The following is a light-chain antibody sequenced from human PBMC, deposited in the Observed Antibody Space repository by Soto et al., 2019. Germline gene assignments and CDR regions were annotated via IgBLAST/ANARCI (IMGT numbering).Light chain of an antibody. V-gene: IGKV3-20*01. CDR2: GAS. CDR3: QQYGSSPLFT. CDR1: QSVSSSY. J-gene: IGKJ3*01. Sequence: EIVLTQSPGTLSLSPGERATLSCRASQSVSSSYLAWYQQKPGQAPRLLMYGASSRATGIPDRFSGSGSGTDFTLTINRLEPEDFAVYYCQQYGSSPLFTFGPATKVDIK.